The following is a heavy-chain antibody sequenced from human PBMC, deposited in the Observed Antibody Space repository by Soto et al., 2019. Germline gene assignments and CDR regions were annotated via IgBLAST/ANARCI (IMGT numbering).Heavy chain of an antibody. V-gene: IGHV1-46*01. D-gene: IGHD1-1*01. CDR3: ARDGVQLWPRYYLDY. Sequence: VQLVQSGAEVKKPGASVQVSCKTSGYSFSNYSMHWVRQVPGQGLEWMGKINPNGGSTSLAQKFKDAVTLTRDTSTNTVYMELSSLTSEDTAVYYCARDGVQLWPRYYLDYWGQGTLVNVSS. CDR1: GYSFSNYS. J-gene: IGHJ4*02. CDR2: INPNGGST.